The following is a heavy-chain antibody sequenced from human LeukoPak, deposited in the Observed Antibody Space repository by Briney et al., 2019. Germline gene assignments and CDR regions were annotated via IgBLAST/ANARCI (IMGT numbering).Heavy chain of an antibody. CDR2: INAGNGNT. CDR3: ARLGAPGIAAAGPLDV. Sequence: GASVKVSCKASGYTFTSYAMHWVRQAPGQRLEWMGWINAGNGNTKYSKEFQGRVTITRDTSASTAYMELSSLRSEDMAVYYCARLGAPGIAAAGPLDVWGKGTTVTVSS. CDR1: GYTFTSYA. J-gene: IGHJ6*04. D-gene: IGHD6-13*01. V-gene: IGHV1-3*03.